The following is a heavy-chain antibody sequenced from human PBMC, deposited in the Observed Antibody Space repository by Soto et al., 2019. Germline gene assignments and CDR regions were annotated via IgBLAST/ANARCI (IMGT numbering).Heavy chain of an antibody. V-gene: IGHV1-69*01. CDR2: IIPIFGTA. CDR3: ARAKRGCLQLFDF. D-gene: IGHD1-1*01. J-gene: IGHJ4*02. CDR1: GGTSSSYA. Sequence: QVQLVQSGAEVKKPGSSVKVSCKASGGTSSSYAISWVRQAPGQGLEWMGGIIPIFGTANYAQKFQGRVTITADESTSTAYTELSSLSSEDTAVYYCARAKRGCLQLFDFWGQGTLVTVSS.